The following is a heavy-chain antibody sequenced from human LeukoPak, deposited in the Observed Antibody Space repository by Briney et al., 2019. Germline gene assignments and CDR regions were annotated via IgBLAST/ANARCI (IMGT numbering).Heavy chain of an antibody. V-gene: IGHV1-2*06. J-gene: IGHJ5*02. Sequence: GASVMVSCKASGYSFRDYSIHWVRQAPGQGLEWMGRINPNSGGTNYAQKFQGRVTMTRDTSISTAYMELSRLRSDDTAVYYCARDYRTDFWSGYAPFDPWGQGTLVTVSS. CDR2: INPNSGGT. CDR3: ARDYRTDFWSGYAPFDP. D-gene: IGHD3-3*01. CDR1: GYSFRDYS.